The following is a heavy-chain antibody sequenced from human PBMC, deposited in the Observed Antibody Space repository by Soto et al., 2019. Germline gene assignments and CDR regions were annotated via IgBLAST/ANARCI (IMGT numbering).Heavy chain of an antibody. J-gene: IGHJ5*02. Sequence: SETLSLTCAVNGGSFSGYYWSWIRQPPGKGLGWIGVVNHSGSTNYNSSLTSRVTVSVDKSKNQFSLKLSSVTAADTAADYCVGAMIVHNWFDPWGQGTLVTVSS. CDR2: VNHSGST. D-gene: IGHD3-22*01. V-gene: IGHV4-34*01. CDR3: VGAMIVHNWFDP. CDR1: GGSFSGYY.